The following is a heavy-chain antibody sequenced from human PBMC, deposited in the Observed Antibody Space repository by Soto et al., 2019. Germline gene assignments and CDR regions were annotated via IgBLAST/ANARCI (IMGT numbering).Heavy chain of an antibody. CDR3: GRVLGDYYDSSGYPQN. J-gene: IGHJ4*02. D-gene: IGHD3-22*01. V-gene: IGHV4-34*01. CDR1: GGSFSGYY. Sequence: SETLSLTCAVYGGSFSGYYWSWIRQPPGKGLEWIGEINHSGSTNYNPSLKSRVTISVDTSKNQFSLKLSSVTAADTAVYYCGRVLGDYYDSSGYPQNWGQGTLVTV. CDR2: INHSGST.